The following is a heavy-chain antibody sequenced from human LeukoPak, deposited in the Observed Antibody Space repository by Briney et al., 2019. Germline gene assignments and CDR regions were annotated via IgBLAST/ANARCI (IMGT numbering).Heavy chain of an antibody. Sequence: SVKVSCKASGGTFSSYAISWVRQAPGQGLEWMGGIIPIFGTANYAQKFQGRVTITADESTSTAYMELSSLRSEDTAVYYCARGLDIVVVPAAIDYYYMDVWGKGTAVTISS. V-gene: IGHV1-69*13. J-gene: IGHJ6*03. CDR1: GGTFSSYA. CDR3: ARGLDIVVVPAAIDYYYMDV. CDR2: IIPIFGTA. D-gene: IGHD2-2*02.